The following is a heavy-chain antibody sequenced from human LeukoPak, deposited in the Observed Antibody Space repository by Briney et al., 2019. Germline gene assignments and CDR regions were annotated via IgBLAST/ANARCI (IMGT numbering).Heavy chain of an antibody. CDR1: GFTFSRSG. CDR3: AKEKYGYGVGY. J-gene: IGHJ4*02. Sequence: GRSLRLSCAASGFTFSRSGMHWVRQAPGKGLEWVAVISYDGSNKYYADSVKGRFIISRDNSKNTLYLQMNSLRAEDTAVYYCAKEKYGYGVGYWGQGTLVTVSS. V-gene: IGHV3-30*18. CDR2: ISYDGSNK. D-gene: IGHD5-18*01.